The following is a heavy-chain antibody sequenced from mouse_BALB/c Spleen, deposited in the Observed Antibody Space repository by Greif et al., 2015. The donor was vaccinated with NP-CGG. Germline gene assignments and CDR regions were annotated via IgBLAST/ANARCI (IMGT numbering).Heavy chain of an antibody. CDR3: ARGDDGYYDY. Sequence: EVQGVESGGGLVQPGGSRKLSCAASGFTFSSFGMHWVRQAPEKGLEWVAYISSGSSTIYYADTVKGRFTISRDNPKNTLFLQMTSLRSEDTAMYYCARGDDGYYDYWGQGTTLTVSS. D-gene: IGHD2-3*01. CDR1: GFTFSSFG. V-gene: IGHV5-17*02. CDR2: ISSGSSTI. J-gene: IGHJ2*01.